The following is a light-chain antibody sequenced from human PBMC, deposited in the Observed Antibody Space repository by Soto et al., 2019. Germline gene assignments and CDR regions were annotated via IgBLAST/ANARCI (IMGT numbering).Light chain of an antibody. CDR3: CSYAGSSTWV. V-gene: IGLV2-23*01. J-gene: IGLJ3*02. Sequence: QSALTQPASVSGSPGQSITISCTGTSSNIGSYNLVSWYQQHPGKAPKFMIYEGTKRPSGVSNRFSGSKSGNTASLTISGLQAEDEADYYCCSYAGSSTWVFSGGTKVTVL. CDR1: SSNIGSYNL. CDR2: EGT.